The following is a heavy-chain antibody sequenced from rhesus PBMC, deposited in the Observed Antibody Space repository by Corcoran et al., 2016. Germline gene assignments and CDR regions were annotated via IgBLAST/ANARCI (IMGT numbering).Heavy chain of an antibody. CDR2: IHGSSGST. CDR3: ARWSWSGHYYFDY. CDR1: GGSISSGYD. J-gene: IGHJ4*01. V-gene: IGHV4-76*01. Sequence: QVQLQESGPGVVKPSETLSLTCAVSGGSISSGYDWSWIRQPPGKGLEWIGYIHGSSGSTNYNPSLKDRDTISKDASKNQFSLKLSSVTAADTAVYYCARWSWSGHYYFDYWGQGVLVTVSS. D-gene: IGHD3-22*01.